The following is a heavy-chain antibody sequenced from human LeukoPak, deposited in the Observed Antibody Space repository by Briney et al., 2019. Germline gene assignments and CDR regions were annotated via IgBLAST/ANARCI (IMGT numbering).Heavy chain of an antibody. D-gene: IGHD2-2*02. CDR3: AICIGPPNYCSTSCYMDY. V-gene: IGHV3-48*03. J-gene: IGHJ4*02. CDR2: ISRYSRTI. Sequence: GGSLRLSCAASGFIFRRYEVNSVGQAPGKGLEWVSSISRYSRTIDYADSVRGRFTISRDNPENSLYLQMNSLRAEDTAVYYCAICIGPPNYCSTSCYMDYWGQGILVTVSS. CDR1: GFIFRRYE.